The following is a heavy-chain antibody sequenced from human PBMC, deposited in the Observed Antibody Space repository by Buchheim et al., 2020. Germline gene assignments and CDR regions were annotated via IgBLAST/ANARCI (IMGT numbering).Heavy chain of an antibody. V-gene: IGHV3-30*18. J-gene: IGHJ4*02. D-gene: IGHD3-3*01. CDR1: GFTFSTYA. CDR2: VSYDGSNK. CDR3: AKPPDYDFWSGYYALYY. Sequence: QVQLVESGGGVVQPGRSLRLSCAASGFTFSTYAMHWVRQAPGKGLEWVAVVSYDGSNKYYADSVKGRFTISRDNSKNTLYLQMNSRRAEDTAVYYCAKPPDYDFWSGYYALYYWGQGTL.